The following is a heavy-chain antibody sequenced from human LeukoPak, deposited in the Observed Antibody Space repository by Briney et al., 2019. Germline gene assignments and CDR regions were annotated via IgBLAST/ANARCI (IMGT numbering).Heavy chain of an antibody. D-gene: IGHD3-9*01. CDR2: ISNNREGT. CDR1: VYSFTAYY. J-gene: IGHJ4*02. V-gene: IGHV1-2*02. Sequence: ATVSLSCEPSVYSFTAYYIHWVRAAPGGGRVWMVWISNNREGTNYTEKFWGRVTMNRDTSIPTAYMDLRRVRSGEPPVFSCARTYFDFLTAYYTGGDFFAYWGQGDLFTVSS. CDR3: ARTYFDFLTAYYTGGDFFAY.